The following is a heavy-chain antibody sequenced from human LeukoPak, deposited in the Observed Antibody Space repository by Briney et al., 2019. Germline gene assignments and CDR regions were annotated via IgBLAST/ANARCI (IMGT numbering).Heavy chain of an antibody. CDR1: GFTFSSYW. CDR3: ARGCRDSSGWYSLRESVAYMDV. Sequence: GGSLRLSCAASGFTFSSYWMSWVRQAPGRGLEWVANIKQDGSEKYYVDSVKGRFTISRDNAKNSLYLQMNSLRAEDTAVYYCARGCRDSSGWYSLRESVAYMDVWGKGTTVTVSS. CDR2: IKQDGSEK. D-gene: IGHD6-19*01. V-gene: IGHV3-7*01. J-gene: IGHJ6*03.